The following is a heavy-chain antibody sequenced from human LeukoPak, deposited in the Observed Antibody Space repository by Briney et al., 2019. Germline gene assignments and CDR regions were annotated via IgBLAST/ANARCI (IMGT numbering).Heavy chain of an antibody. CDR1: GFTVGGNY. CDR2: IYSGGTT. J-gene: IGHJ4*02. D-gene: IGHD1-14*01. V-gene: IGHV3-66*01. CDR3: AKDQGTHGNFDY. Sequence: GGSLRLSCVLSGFTVGGNYMSWVRQAPGRGLEWVSTIYSGGTTYYADAVKGRFIISRDNSKNTLYLQMNSLRAEDTAVYYCAKDQGTHGNFDYWGQGTLVTVSS.